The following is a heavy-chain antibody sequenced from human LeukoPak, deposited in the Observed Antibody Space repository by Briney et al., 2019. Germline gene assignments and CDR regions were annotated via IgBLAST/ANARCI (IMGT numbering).Heavy chain of an antibody. CDR2: IYTSGST. V-gene: IGHV4-4*07. CDR3: ARELGSYYDSSGTFDY. J-gene: IGHJ4*02. D-gene: IGHD3-22*01. CDR1: GGSISSYY. Sequence: SETLSLTCTVSGGSISSYYWSWIRQPAGKGLEWIGRIYTSGSTNYNPSLKSRVTMSVDTSKNQFSLKLSSVTAADTAVYYCARELGSYYDSSGTFDYWGQGTLVTVSS.